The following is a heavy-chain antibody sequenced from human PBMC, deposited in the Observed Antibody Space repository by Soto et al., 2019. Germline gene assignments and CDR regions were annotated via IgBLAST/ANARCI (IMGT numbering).Heavy chain of an antibody. CDR3: ARDAAVGLFDY. CDR1: GGSISSGDYY. D-gene: IGHD1-26*01. V-gene: IGHV4-30-4*02. J-gene: IGHJ4*02. Sequence: SETLSLTCTVSGGSISSGDYYWSWIRQPPGKGLEWIGYIYYSGSTYYNPSLQGRVTMTTDTSTSTAYMELRSLRSDDTAVYYCARDAAVGLFDYWGQGTLVTVSS. CDR2: IYYSGST.